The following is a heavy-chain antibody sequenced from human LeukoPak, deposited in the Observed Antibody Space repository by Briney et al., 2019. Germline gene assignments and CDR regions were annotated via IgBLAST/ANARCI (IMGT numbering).Heavy chain of an antibody. J-gene: IGHJ4*02. CDR3: ARDSGHGGIFDY. D-gene: IGHD3-16*01. CDR1: GFAFSNSW. V-gene: IGHV3-7*01. Sequence: GGSLRLSCAASGFAFSNSWMTWVRQAPGKGLEWVANISHDGSEKYYVDSMKGRFTISRDNVKNSLYLQVNSLRAEDTAVYYCARDSGHGGIFDYWGQGTLVTVSS. CDR2: ISHDGSEK.